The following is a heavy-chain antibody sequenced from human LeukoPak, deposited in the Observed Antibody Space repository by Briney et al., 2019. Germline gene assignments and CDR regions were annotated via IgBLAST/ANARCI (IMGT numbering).Heavy chain of an antibody. V-gene: IGHV3-74*01. CDR3: TRGRYYLEY. CDR1: GFTFSTYW. CDR2: INSDGSST. J-gene: IGHJ4*02. Sequence: SGGSLRLSCAASGFTFSTYWMHWVRQAPGKGLVWVSRINSDGSSTSYADSVKGRITISGDNAKNTLYLQMNNLRAEDTAVYYCTRGRYYLEYWGQGILVTVSS. D-gene: IGHD3-9*01.